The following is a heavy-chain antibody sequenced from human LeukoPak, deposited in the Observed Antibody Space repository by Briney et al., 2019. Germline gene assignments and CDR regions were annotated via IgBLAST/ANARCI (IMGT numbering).Heavy chain of an antibody. Sequence: SETLSLTCTVSGGSISSYYWSWIRQPPGKGLEWIGYIYYSGSTNYNPSLKSRVTISVDTSKNQFSLKLSSVTAADTAVYYCARAPPRILGYYFDYWGQGTLATVSS. D-gene: IGHD2-15*01. CDR1: GGSISSYY. CDR2: IYYSGST. V-gene: IGHV4-59*01. CDR3: ARAPPRILGYYFDY. J-gene: IGHJ4*02.